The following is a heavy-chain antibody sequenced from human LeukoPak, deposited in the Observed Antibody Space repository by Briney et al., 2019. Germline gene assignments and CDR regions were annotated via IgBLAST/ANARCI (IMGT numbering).Heavy chain of an antibody. Sequence: QPGRSLRLSCAASGFTFSSYGMHWVRQAPGKGLEWVAVIWYDGSNKYYADSVKGRFTISRDNSKNTLYLQMNSLRAEDTAVYYCARDRDYYGSNPYFDYWSQGTLVTVSP. V-gene: IGHV3-33*01. CDR2: IWYDGSNK. D-gene: IGHD3-10*01. J-gene: IGHJ4*02. CDR1: GFTFSSYG. CDR3: ARDRDYYGSNPYFDY.